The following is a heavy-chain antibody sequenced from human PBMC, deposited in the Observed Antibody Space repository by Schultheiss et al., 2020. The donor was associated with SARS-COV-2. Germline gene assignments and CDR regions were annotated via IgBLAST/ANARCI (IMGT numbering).Heavy chain of an antibody. V-gene: IGHV3-9*01. CDR1: GFTFDDYA. J-gene: IGHJ4*02. CDR3: ARDLVYSSSY. Sequence: GGSLRLSCAASGFTFDDYAMHWVRQAPGKGLEWVSGISWNSGSIGYADSVKGRFTISRDNAKNTLYLQMNSLRAEDTAVYYCARDLVYSSSYWGQGTLVTVSS. D-gene: IGHD6-13*01. CDR2: ISWNSGSI.